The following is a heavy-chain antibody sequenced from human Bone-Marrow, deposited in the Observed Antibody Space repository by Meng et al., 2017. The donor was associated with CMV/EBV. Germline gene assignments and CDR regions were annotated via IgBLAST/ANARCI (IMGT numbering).Heavy chain of an antibody. D-gene: IGHD3-22*01. Sequence: SVKVSCKASGGTFSSYTISWVRQAPGQGLEWMGRIIPILGIANYAQKFQGRVTITADKSTSTAYMELSSLRSEDTAVYYCARGHYYDSSGYRRDGYYFDYWGQGTRVTSYS. J-gene: IGHJ4*02. V-gene: IGHV1-69*02. CDR3: ARGHYYDSSGYRRDGYYFDY. CDR2: IIPILGIA. CDR1: GGTFSSYT.